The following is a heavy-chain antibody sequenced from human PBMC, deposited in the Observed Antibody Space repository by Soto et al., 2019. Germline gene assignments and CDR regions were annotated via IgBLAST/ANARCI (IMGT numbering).Heavy chain of an antibody. CDR2: ISAYNGNT. J-gene: IGHJ2*01. CDR1: GYTFTSYG. CDR3: ARDTYGGNSWWYFDL. D-gene: IGHD4-17*01. Sequence: QVQLVQSGAEVKKPGASVKVSCKASGYTFTSYGISWVRQAPGQGLEWMGWISAYNGNTNYAQKLQGRVPMTTDTSTSTAYMELRSLRSDDTAVYYCARDTYGGNSWWYFDLWGRGTLVTVSS. V-gene: IGHV1-18*01.